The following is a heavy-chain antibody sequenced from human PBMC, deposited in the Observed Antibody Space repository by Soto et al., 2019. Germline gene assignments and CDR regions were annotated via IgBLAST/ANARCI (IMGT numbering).Heavy chain of an antibody. CDR1: GGSISSYY. CDR2: IYYSGST. V-gene: IGHV4-59*01. D-gene: IGHD3-16*01. CDR3: GRRGKSNWYFDL. Sequence: QVQLQESGPGLVKPSETLSLTCTVSGGSISSYYWSWIRQPPGKGLEWIGYIYYSGSTNYNPSLKSRVTISVDTSKNQFSLKLSSVTAADTGVYYCGRRGKSNWYFDLWGRGTLVTVSS. J-gene: IGHJ2*01.